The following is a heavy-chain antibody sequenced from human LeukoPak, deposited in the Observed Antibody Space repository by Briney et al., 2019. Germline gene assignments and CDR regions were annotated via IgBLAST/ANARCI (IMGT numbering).Heavy chain of an antibody. V-gene: IGHV4-39*01. CDR1: GDSINDTNYY. CDR3: ARHMSEVVPSASYYYYFYMDV. Sequence: PSETLSLTCSVSGDSINDTNYYWGWIRQPPGKGLEWIANIFYRGSTYYNPSLKSRVTISVDTSKNQFSLKLTSVTAADTAVYYCARHMSEVVPSASYYYYFYMDVWGKGTTVTVSS. CDR2: IFYRGST. D-gene: IGHD2-2*01. J-gene: IGHJ6*03.